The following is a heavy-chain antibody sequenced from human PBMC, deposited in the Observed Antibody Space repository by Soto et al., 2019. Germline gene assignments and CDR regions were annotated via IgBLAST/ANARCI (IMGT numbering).Heavy chain of an antibody. J-gene: IGHJ5*02. Sequence: GGSLRLSCAASGFTVSSYSMNWVRQAPGKGLEWVSYISSSSSTIYYEDSVKGRFTISSDNAKNSQYLQMNSLRAEDTAVYYCARDEGDYDYIFRAWGQGTLVTVSS. CDR2: ISSSSSTI. CDR3: ARDEGDYDYIFRA. D-gene: IGHD3-16*01. CDR1: GFTVSSYS. V-gene: IGHV3-48*01.